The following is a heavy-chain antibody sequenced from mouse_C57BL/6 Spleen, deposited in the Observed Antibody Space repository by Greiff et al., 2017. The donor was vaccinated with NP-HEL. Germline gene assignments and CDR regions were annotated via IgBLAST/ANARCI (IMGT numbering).Heavy chain of an antibody. V-gene: IGHV1-54*01. CDR2: INPGSGGT. J-gene: IGHJ1*03. D-gene: IGHD2-3*01. CDR3: ARRRYDPWYFDV. Sequence: VKLQESGAELVRPGTSVKVSCEASGYAFTNYLIEWVKQRPGQGLEWIGVINPGSGGTNYNEKFKGKATLTADKSSSTAYMQLSSLTSEDSAVYFCARRRYDPWYFDVWGTGTTVTVSS. CDR1: GYAFTNYL.